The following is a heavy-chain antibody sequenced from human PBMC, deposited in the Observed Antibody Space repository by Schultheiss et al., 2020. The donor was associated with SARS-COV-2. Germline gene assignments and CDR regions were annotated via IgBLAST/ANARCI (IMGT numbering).Heavy chain of an antibody. J-gene: IGHJ4*02. D-gene: IGHD3-9*01. CDR1: GFTFSSYA. Sequence: GGSLRLSCAASGFTFSSYAISWVRQAPGKGLEWVSAISGSGGSTYYADSVKGRFTISRDNSKNTLYLQMNSLRAEDTAVYYCAKGIRYFDWLADYWGQGTLVTVSS. CDR2: ISGSGGST. CDR3: AKGIRYFDWLADY. V-gene: IGHV3-23*01.